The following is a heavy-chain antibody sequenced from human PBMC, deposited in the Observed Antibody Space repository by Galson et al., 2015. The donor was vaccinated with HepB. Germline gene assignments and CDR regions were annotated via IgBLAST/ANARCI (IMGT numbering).Heavy chain of an antibody. CDR1: GGSISTYY. Sequence: SETLSLTCTVSGGSISTYYWTWIRQPAGKGLEWIGRFHSRGDTNYNPSLKSRVTMSVDTSKNYFYLKLSSVTAADTAVYYDARDNFVYYGSGSNYFYGMDVWGQGTTATVSS. D-gene: IGHD3-10*01. CDR3: ARDNFVYYGSGSNYFYGMDV. J-gene: IGHJ6*02. CDR2: FHSRGDT. V-gene: IGHV4-4*07.